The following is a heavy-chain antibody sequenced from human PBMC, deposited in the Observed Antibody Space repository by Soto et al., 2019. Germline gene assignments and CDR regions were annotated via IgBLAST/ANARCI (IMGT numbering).Heavy chain of an antibody. CDR1: GFTFSSYA. Sequence: GGSLRLSCAASGFTFSSYAMHWVRQAPGKGLEWVAVISYDGSNKYYADSVKGRFTISRDNSKNTLYLQMNSLRAEDTAVYYCARGLYEYYYYYGMDVWGQGTTVTVSS. D-gene: IGHD2-2*02. CDR2: ISYDGSNK. J-gene: IGHJ6*02. V-gene: IGHV3-30-3*01. CDR3: ARGLYEYYYYYGMDV.